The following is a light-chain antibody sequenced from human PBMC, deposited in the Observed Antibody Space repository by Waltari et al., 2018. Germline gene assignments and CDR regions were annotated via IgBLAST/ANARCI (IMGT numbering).Light chain of an antibody. CDR2: ASS. CDR1: QSINIY. CDR3: QQSYTTPT. J-gene: IGKJ3*01. Sequence: IQMTQSPSSLSASVGDRVTITCRASQSINIYVNWYQQRPGKAPKLLINASSNLQSGVPSRFSGSGSGTDFTLTISNLQPEDFATDYCQQSYTTPTFGPGTKVDVK. V-gene: IGKV1-39*01.